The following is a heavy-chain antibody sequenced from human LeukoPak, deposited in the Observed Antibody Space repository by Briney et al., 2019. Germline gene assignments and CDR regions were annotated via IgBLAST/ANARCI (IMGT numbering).Heavy chain of an antibody. CDR1: GFTFSSYE. CDR2: ISSSGSTI. CDR3: VRGTSDWYGIDY. D-gene: IGHD6-19*01. V-gene: IGHV3-48*03. J-gene: IGHJ4*02. Sequence: GGSLRLSCAASGFTFSSYEMNWVRQAPGKGLEWVSYISSSGSTIYYADSVKGRFTISRDNSKNTLYLQMNSLRAEDTAVYYCVRGTSDWYGIDYWGQGILVTVSS.